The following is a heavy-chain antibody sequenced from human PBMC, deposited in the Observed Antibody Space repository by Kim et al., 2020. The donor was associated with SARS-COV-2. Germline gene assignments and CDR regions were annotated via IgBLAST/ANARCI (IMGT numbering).Heavy chain of an antibody. CDR1: GGSINNYY. D-gene: IGHD4-4*01. CDR2: IYYSGST. J-gene: IGHJ4*02. V-gene: IGHV4-59*01. Sequence: SETLSLTCTVSGGSINNYYWNWIRQPPGKGLEWIGYIYYSGSTNYNPSLKSRVTISVDTSKNQFSLKLSSVTAADTAVYYCARVKYSNKPPSYWGQGTPVTASS. CDR3: ARVKYSNKPPSY.